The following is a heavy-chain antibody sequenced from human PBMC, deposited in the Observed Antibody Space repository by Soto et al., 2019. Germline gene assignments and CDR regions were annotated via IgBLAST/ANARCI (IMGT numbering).Heavy chain of an antibody. CDR2: IIPIFGTA. V-gene: IGHV1-69*13. CDR1: GGTFSSYA. D-gene: IGHD6-13*01. Sequence: SVKVSCKASGGTFSSYAISWVRQAPGQGLEWMGGIIPIFGTANYAQKFQGRVTITADESTSTAYMELSSLRSEDTAVYYCARDSRGYSSSWYAASRWFDPWGQGTLVTVSS. CDR3: ARDSRGYSSSWYAASRWFDP. J-gene: IGHJ5*02.